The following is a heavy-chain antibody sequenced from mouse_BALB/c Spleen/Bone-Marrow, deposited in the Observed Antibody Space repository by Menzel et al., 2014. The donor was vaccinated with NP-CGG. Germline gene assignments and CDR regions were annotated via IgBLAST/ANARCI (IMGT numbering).Heavy chain of an antibody. D-gene: IGHD2-3*01. CDR3: ARGGDGYYGDY. Sequence: QVQLQQSGPQLVRPGASVKISCKASGYSFTSYWMHWVKQRPGQGLEWIGMIDPSDSETRLNQKFKDKATLTVDKSSSTAYMQLSSPTSEDSAVYYCARGGDGYYGDYWGQGTTLTVSS. J-gene: IGHJ2*01. CDR2: IDPSDSET. CDR1: GYSFTSYW. V-gene: IGHV1S126*01.